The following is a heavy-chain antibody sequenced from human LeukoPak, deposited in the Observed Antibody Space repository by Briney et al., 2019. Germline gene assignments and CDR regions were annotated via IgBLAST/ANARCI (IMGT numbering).Heavy chain of an antibody. Sequence: ASVKVSCKASGGTFSSYAISWVRQAPGQGLEWMGGIIPIFGTANYAQKFQGRVTITADESTSTAYMELSSLRSEDTAVYYCARDACSGGSCYLSWFDPWGQGTLVTVSS. CDR1: GGTFSSYA. D-gene: IGHD2-15*01. CDR2: IIPIFGTA. CDR3: ARDACSGGSCYLSWFDP. V-gene: IGHV1-69*13. J-gene: IGHJ5*02.